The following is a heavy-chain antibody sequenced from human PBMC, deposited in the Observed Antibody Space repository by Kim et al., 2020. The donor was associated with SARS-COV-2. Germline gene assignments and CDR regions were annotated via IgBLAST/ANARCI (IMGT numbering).Heavy chain of an antibody. V-gene: IGHV1-69*04. D-gene: IGHD3-22*01. Sequence: SVKVSCKASGGTFSSYAISWVRQAPGQGLEWMGRIIPILGIANYAQKFQGRVTITADKSTSTAYMELSSLRSEDTAVYYCARDHSGYYDSSGYFDYWGQGTLVTVSS. CDR2: IIPILGIA. CDR3: ARDHSGYYDSSGYFDY. J-gene: IGHJ4*02. CDR1: GGTFSSYA.